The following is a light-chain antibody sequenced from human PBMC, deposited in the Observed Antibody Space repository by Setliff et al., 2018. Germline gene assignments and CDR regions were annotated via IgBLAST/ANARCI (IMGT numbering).Light chain of an antibody. J-gene: IGLJ1*01. CDR1: SSDIGNFNF. Sequence: VLTQPASVSGSPRQSITISCTGTSSDIGNFNFVSWYQQHPGKAPKLIIYEVNIRPSGVSDRFSGSKSGNTASLTISGLQAEDEADYFCSSYTTSSSLYVFGTGTKVTVL. V-gene: IGLV2-14*01. CDR3: SSYTTSSSLYV. CDR2: EVN.